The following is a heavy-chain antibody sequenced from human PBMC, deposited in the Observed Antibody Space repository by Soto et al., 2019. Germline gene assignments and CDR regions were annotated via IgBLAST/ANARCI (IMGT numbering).Heavy chain of an antibody. D-gene: IGHD3-22*01. J-gene: IGHJ6*03. CDR1: GGSISSYY. V-gene: IGHV4-59*01. Sequence: PSETLSLTCTVSGGSISSYYWSWIRQPPGKGLEWIGYIYYSGSTNYNPSLKSRVTISVDTSKNQFSLKLSSVTAADTAVYYCARDSDYYDSTGYYPSHLHAWGNGTMGTVS. CDR3: ARDSDYYDSTGYYPSHLHA. CDR2: IYYSGST.